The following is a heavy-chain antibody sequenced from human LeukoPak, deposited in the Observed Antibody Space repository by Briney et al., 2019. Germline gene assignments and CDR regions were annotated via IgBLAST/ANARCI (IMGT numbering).Heavy chain of an antibody. CDR3: ARGNSRWSTPSSSYYYRMDV. D-gene: IGHD4-23*01. CDR1: GGTLSPYS. J-gene: IGHJ6*02. CDR2: IIPIFNTK. V-gene: IGHV1-69*01. Sequence: GSSVKVSCKASGGTLSPYSISWVRPAPGQGLEWMGGIIPIFNTKNYPQRFQDRVILTADESTSTAYMELSSLRSEDTAVYYCARGNSRWSTPSSSYYYRMDVWGQGTTVAVSS.